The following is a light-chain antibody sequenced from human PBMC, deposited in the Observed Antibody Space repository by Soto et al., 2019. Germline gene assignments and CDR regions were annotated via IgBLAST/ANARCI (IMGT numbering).Light chain of an antibody. V-gene: IGLV2-14*01. CDR2: DVS. CDR1: SSDVGGYDF. Sequence: QSALTQPASVSGSPGQSITISCTGTSSDVGGYDFVSWYQQHPGKAPKLMIYDVSNRPSGVSYRFSGSKSGNTASLTISGLQSEDEADYYCSSYTSISTLYVFGTGTKLTVL. J-gene: IGLJ1*01. CDR3: SSYTSISTLYV.